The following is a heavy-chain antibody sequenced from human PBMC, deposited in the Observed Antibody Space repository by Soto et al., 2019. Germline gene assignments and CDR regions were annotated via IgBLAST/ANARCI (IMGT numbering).Heavy chain of an antibody. V-gene: IGHV3-33*01. J-gene: IGHJ6*02. D-gene: IGHD2-8*01. CDR3: ARDGEDCTNGVCFPYYYYGMDV. CDR2: IWYDGSNK. CDR1: GFTFSSYG. Sequence: GGSLRLSCAASGFTFSSYGMHWVRQAPGKGLEWVAVIWYDGSNKYYADSVKGRFTISRDNSKNTLYLQMNSLRAEDTAVYYCARDGEDCTNGVCFPYYYYGMDVWGQGTTVTVSS.